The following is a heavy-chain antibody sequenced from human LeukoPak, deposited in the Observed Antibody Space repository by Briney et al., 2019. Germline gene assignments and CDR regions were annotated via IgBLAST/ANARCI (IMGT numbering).Heavy chain of an antibody. J-gene: IGHJ5*02. CDR2: INPNSGGT. V-gene: IGHV1-2*04. Sequence: ASVKVSCKASGYTFTSYYVQWVRQAPGQGLEWMGWINPNSGGTNYAQKFQGWVTMTRDTSISTAYMELSRLRSDDTAVYYCARSEVAATGWFDPWGQGTLVTVSS. D-gene: IGHD6-19*01. CDR1: GYTFTSYY. CDR3: ARSEVAATGWFDP.